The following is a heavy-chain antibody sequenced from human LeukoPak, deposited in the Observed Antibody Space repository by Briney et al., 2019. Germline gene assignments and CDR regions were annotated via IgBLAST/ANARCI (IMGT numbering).Heavy chain of an antibody. CDR1: GFTFSSYG. J-gene: IGHJ4*02. V-gene: IGHV3-30*18. Sequence: GGSLRLSCAASGFTFSSYGMHWVRQAPGKGLEWVAVISYDGSNKYYADSVKGRFTISRDNSKNTLYLQMNSLRAEDTAVYYCAKGRWEWLVLYFDYWGQGTLVTVSS. CDR2: ISYDGSNK. CDR3: AKGRWEWLVLYFDY. D-gene: IGHD6-19*01.